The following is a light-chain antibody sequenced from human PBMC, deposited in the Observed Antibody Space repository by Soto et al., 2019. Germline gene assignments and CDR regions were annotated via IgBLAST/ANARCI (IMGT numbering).Light chain of an antibody. V-gene: IGKV3-15*01. CDR3: QQYNIWPQT. Sequence: EIVMTQSPATLSVSPGARATLSCRASQSVSSNLAWYQQKPGQAPRLLIYGASTRATGIPARFSGSGSGTEFTLIISSLQSEDFAVYFCQQYNIWPQTFGQGTKVDI. J-gene: IGKJ1*01. CDR2: GAS. CDR1: QSVSSN.